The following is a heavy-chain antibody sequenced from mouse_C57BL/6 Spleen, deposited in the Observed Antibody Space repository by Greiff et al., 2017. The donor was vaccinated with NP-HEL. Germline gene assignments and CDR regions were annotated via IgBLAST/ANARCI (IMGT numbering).Heavy chain of an antibody. Sequence: QVQLQQSGAELVRPGASVTLSCKASGYTFTDYEMHWVKQTPVHGLEWIGAIDPETGGTAYNQKFKGKATLTADKSSSTAYMELRSRTSEDSAVYYCTAGTGAYWGQGTLVTVSA. CDR3: TAGTGAY. D-gene: IGHD3-3*01. CDR1: GYTFTDYE. J-gene: IGHJ3*01. V-gene: IGHV1-15*01. CDR2: IDPETGGT.